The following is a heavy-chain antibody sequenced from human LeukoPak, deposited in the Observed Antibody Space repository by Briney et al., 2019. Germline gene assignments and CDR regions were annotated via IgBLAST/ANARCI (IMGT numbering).Heavy chain of an antibody. CDR3: AKEHMAAAVYYFDY. Sequence: GASVKVSCKASGYTFTSYDINWVRQATGQGLEWMGWMNPNSGNTGYAQKFQGRVTMTRNTSISTAYMELSSLGSEDTAVYYCAKEHMAAAVYYFDYWGQGTLVTVSS. CDR2: MNPNSGNT. D-gene: IGHD2-21*01. CDR1: GYTFTSYD. J-gene: IGHJ4*02. V-gene: IGHV1-8*01.